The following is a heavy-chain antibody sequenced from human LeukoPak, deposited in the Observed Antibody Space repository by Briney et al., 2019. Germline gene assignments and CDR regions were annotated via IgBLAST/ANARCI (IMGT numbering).Heavy chain of an antibody. CDR1: GGSISSRSFY. CDR2: IYYSGST. Sequence: SETLSLTCTVSGGSISSRSFYWTWIRQPPGKGLEWIGYIYYSGSTNYNPSLKSRVTISVDTSKNQFSLKLSSVTAADTAVYYCARGVVIAPQTFDYWGQGTLVTVSS. J-gene: IGHJ4*02. CDR3: ARGVVIAPQTFDY. V-gene: IGHV4-61*01. D-gene: IGHD2-21*01.